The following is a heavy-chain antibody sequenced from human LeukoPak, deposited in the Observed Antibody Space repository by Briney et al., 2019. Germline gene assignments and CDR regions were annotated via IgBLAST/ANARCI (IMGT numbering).Heavy chain of an antibody. J-gene: IGHJ5*02. CDR3: AKVGIYAGYSPINWFDP. D-gene: IGHD1-26*01. CDR2: ISYDGSNK. Sequence: GGSLRLSCAASGFTFSSYAKHWVRQAPGKGLEWVAVISYDGSNKYYADSVKGRFTISRDNSKNTLYLQMNSLRAEDTAVYYCAKVGIYAGYSPINWFDPWGQGTLVTVSS. V-gene: IGHV3-30-3*01. CDR1: GFTFSSYA.